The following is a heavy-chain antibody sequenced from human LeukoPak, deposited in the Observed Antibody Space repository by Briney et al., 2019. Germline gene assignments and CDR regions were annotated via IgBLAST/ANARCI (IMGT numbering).Heavy chain of an antibody. V-gene: IGHV4-39*07. CDR1: GGSISSSSYY. CDR3: AREGSSSTTRWNWFDP. CDR2: IYYTGNT. D-gene: IGHD6-13*01. J-gene: IGHJ5*02. Sequence: PSETLSLTCTVSGGSISSSSYYWGWIRQPPGKGLEWIGSIYYTGNTYYNPSLKSRVTISVDTSKNQFSLKLSSVTAADTAVYYCAREGSSSTTRWNWFDPWGQGTLVTVSS.